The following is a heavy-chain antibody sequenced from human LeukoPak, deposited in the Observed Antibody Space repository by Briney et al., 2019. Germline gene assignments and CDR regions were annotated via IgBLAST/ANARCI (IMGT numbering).Heavy chain of an antibody. V-gene: IGHV3-48*02. J-gene: IGHJ3*02. CDR2: IYSSDTT. D-gene: IGHD3-10*01. CDR1: GFTFSGYA. Sequence: GGALRLSCAASGFTFSGYAMNWVRQAPGKGLEWVSHIYSSDTTYADSVKGRFTISRDNAKNSLYLQMNSLRDEDTAVYYCARDLHYAFDIWGQGTMVTASS. CDR3: ARDLHYAFDI.